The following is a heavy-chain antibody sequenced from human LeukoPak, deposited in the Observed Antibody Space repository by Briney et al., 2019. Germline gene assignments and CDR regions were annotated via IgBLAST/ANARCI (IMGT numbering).Heavy chain of an antibody. Sequence: GGSLRLSCAASGFTFSSYWMSWVRQAPGKGLEWVANIKEDAGEIYYVDSVKGRFTISRDNSKNSLYLQMNSLRVEDTAFYYCARDDLLHRNWFDPWGQGTLVTVSS. D-gene: IGHD3-22*01. CDR1: GFTFSSYW. J-gene: IGHJ5*02. CDR2: IKEDAGEI. V-gene: IGHV3-7*03. CDR3: ARDDLLHRNWFDP.